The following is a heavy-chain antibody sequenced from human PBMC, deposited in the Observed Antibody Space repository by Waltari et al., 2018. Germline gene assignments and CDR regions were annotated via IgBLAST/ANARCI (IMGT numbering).Heavy chain of an antibody. CDR2: IRGDGANT. CDR1: GFTFSTYA. J-gene: IGHJ5*01. V-gene: IGHV3-23*04. CDR3: AKDIRSLQNENFYGWFDS. Sequence: EVQLVESGGGLVQPGGSLRLSCAASGFTFSTYAMSWVRQAPGKGLEWVSSIRGDGANTYYADSVKGRFTISRDTSKSMVYLQMNNLGAEDTALYYCAKDIRSLQNENFYGWFDSWGQGTLVSVSS. D-gene: IGHD4-17*01.